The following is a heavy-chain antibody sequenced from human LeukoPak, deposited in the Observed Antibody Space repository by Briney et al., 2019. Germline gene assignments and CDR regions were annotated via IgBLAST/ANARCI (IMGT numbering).Heavy chain of an antibody. D-gene: IGHD5-12*01. J-gene: IGHJ4*02. CDR3: ARGRGSFDY. CDR1: VYTLTNHG. V-gene: IGHV1-8*01. CDR2: MNPNSGTP. Sequence: ASVTVSYKPSVYTLTNHGINWVRQATGQGLEWMGWMNPNSGTPGYAPKLQGRVTMTRKSSTSTAYMELSGLRSVDPAVYCCARGRGSFDYWGQGTLVTVSS.